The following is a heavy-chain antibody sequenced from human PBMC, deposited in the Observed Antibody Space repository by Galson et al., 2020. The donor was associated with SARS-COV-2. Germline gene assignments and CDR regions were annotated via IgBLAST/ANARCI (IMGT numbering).Heavy chain of an antibody. Sequence: ASVKVSCKASGYTFTSYYMHWVRQAPGQGLEWMGIINPSGGSTSYAQKFQGRVTMTRDTSTSTVYMELSSLRSEDTAVYYCARDSTDDYVWGSYRRGGGSFDYWGQGTLVTVSS. CDR1: GYTFTSYY. J-gene: IGHJ4*02. CDR3: ARDSTDDYVWGSYRRGGGSFDY. D-gene: IGHD3-16*02. V-gene: IGHV1-46*01. CDR2: INPSGGST.